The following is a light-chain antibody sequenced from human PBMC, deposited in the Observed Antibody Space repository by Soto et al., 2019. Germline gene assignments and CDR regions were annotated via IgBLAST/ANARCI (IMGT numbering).Light chain of an antibody. CDR3: QSYDSSLSGAV. CDR2: GNT. V-gene: IGLV1-40*01. Sequence: QSVPTQPPSVSGAPGQRVTISCTGSSSNIGAGYDVHWYQQLPGTAPKLLIYGNTNRPSGVPDRFSGSKSGTSASLAITGLRAEDEADYYCQSYDSSLSGAVFGGGTKLTVL. J-gene: IGLJ2*01. CDR1: SSNIGAGYD.